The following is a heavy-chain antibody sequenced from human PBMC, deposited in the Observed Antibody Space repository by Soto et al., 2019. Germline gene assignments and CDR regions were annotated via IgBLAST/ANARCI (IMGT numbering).Heavy chain of an antibody. V-gene: IGHV1-18*01. J-gene: IGHJ6*02. CDR3: ARLGVVVVAASASYYYYGMDV. CDR2: ISAYNGNT. CDR1: GYTFTSYG. Sequence: GGLVKVSCKASGYTFTSYGISWVRQAPGQGLEWMGWISAYNGNTNYAQKLQGRVTMTTDTSTSTAYMELRSLRSDDTAVYYCARLGVVVVAASASYYYYGMDVWGQGTTVTVSS. D-gene: IGHD2-15*01.